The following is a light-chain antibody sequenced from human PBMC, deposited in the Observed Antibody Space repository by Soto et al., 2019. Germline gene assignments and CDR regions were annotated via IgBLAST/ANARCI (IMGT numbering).Light chain of an antibody. J-gene: IGKJ1*01. CDR1: RSISPW. V-gene: IGKV1-5*01. Sequence: DIQMTQSPSTLSASVGDRVTIACRASRSISPWLAWYQQKPGKPPKLLIYGDSSLAAGVPSRFSGSGSGTDFTLTISSLQPDDFASYYCQQYSSSTTFGQGTKVDIK. CDR2: GDS. CDR3: QQYSSSTT.